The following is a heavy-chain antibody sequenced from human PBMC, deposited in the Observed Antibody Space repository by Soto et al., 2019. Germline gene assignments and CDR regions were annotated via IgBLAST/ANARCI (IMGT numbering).Heavy chain of an antibody. Sequence: SVKVSCKASGGTFSSYAISWVRQAPGQGLEWMGGIIPIFGTANYAQKFQGRVTITADESTSTAYMELSSLRSEDTAVYYCARGGRGFGELLSPYGMDVWGQGTTVTVSS. D-gene: IGHD3-10*01. J-gene: IGHJ6*02. CDR3: ARGGRGFGELLSPYGMDV. CDR2: IIPIFGTA. V-gene: IGHV1-69*13. CDR1: GGTFSSYA.